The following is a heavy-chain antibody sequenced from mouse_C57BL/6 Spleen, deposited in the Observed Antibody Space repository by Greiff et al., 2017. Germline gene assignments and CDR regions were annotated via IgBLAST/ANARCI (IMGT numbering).Heavy chain of an antibody. D-gene: IGHD3-1*01. J-gene: IGHJ4*01. CDR1: GYTFPEYT. CDR3: ARHEQQLGNYAMDY. V-gene: IGHV1-62-2*01. CDR2: FYPGLGSI. Sequence: QVQLQQSGAELVNPGASVKLSCKASGYTFPEYTIHWVKQRSGLGLEWIGWFYPGLGSIKYNEKFKDKATLTADKSSSTGYMEFSRLTSEDSAVYFCARHEQQLGNYAMDYWGQGTSVTVSS.